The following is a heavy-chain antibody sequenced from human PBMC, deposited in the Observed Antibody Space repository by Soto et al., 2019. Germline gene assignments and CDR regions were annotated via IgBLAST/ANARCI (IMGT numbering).Heavy chain of an antibody. J-gene: IGHJ6*03. Sequence: QVHLQESGPGLVRPSETLSLTCTVSGVSLKTYYWSWIRLPPRGGLEWIGYIFSSGRPNYNPSLRSRVTMSVETANNQFSPKMSSVTAADTAVYYCARVAGISYYDHMDVWGKGTTVTVSS. CDR1: GVSLKTYY. CDR2: IFSSGRP. CDR3: ARVAGISYYDHMDV. V-gene: IGHV4-59*01. D-gene: IGHD1-20*01.